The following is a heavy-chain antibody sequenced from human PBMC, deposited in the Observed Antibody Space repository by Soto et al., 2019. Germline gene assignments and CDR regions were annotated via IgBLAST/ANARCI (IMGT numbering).Heavy chain of an antibody. D-gene: IGHD1-26*01. CDR2: INGTGAET. CDR1: GFTFSTYA. J-gene: IGHJ5*02. V-gene: IGHV3-23*01. Sequence: PGGYLRLSCAASGFTFSTYAMSWVRQAPGKGLEWVSGINGTGAETWYADSVKGRFTIFRDNSKNTLWLQMNSLRADDTATYYCAKDYLGPNVMFDLWGQGTLLTVSS. CDR3: AKDYLGPNVMFDL.